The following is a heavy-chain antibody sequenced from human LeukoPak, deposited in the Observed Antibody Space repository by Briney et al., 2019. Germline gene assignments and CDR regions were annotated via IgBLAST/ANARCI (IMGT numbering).Heavy chain of an antibody. V-gene: IGHV4-31*03. Sequence: PSETLSLTCTVAGASISSGGYYWTWIRPHPGKGLEWLVFIFNSVSTYSNPCLESRLSTSPDTSQNHCSLLLSAVTSPDTGLYYCARAVTYSRSYYFDLWGQGTLVSVSS. CDR2: IFNSVST. D-gene: IGHD1-26*01. J-gene: IGHJ4*02. CDR3: ARAVTYSRSYYFDL. CDR1: GASISSGGYY.